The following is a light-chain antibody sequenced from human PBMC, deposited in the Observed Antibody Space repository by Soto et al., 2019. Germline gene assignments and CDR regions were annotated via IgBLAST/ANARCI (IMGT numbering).Light chain of an antibody. CDR1: QCIRNY. Sequence: DIQMTQSPSAMSASVGDRVTITCLASQCIRNYLAWFQQKPGKVPQRLIYAASSLQSGVPSRFSGSGSGTEFTLTISSLQPEDFATYYFLQHNSYPYSFGQGTKLEIK. CDR2: AAS. CDR3: LQHNSYPYS. V-gene: IGKV1-17*03. J-gene: IGKJ2*01.